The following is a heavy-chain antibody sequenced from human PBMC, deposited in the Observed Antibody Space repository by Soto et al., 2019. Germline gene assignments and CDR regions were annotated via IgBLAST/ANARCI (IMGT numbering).Heavy chain of an antibody. CDR3: AAPRPNRYYYYYMDV. Sequence: ASVKVSCKGSGFTFTSSAMQWLRQARGQRLEWIGWIVVGSGNTNYAQKFQERVTITRDMSTSTAYMELSSLRSEDTAVYYCAAPRPNRYYYYYMDVWGKGTTVTVSS. J-gene: IGHJ6*03. V-gene: IGHV1-58*02. CDR2: IVVGSGNT. CDR1: GFTFTSSA.